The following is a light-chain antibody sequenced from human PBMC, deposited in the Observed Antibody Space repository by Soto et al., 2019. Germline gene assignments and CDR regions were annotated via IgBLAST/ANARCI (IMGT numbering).Light chain of an antibody. J-gene: IGLJ2*01. CDR1: SSDVGGYNY. Sequence: QSALTQPASVSGSPGQSITISCTGTSSDVGGYNYVSCYQQHPGKAPKLMIYDVSNRPSGVSNRFYGSKSGKTASLTISGLQAEDEADYYCSSYTSSSPRVVFGGGTQLTVL. CDR2: DVS. CDR3: SSYTSSSPRVV. V-gene: IGLV2-14*01.